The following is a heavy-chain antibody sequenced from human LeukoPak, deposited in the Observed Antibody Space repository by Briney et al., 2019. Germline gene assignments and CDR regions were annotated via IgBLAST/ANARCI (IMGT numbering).Heavy chain of an antibody. CDR2: IYHSGST. D-gene: IGHD2-15*01. CDR3: ASLGYCSGGDCYPVT. CDR1: GGSITSSDW. J-gene: IGHJ5*01. Sequence: PSETLSLTCAVSGGSITSSDWWSWVRQPPGKGLEWIGEIYHSGSTNYNPSLKSRVTISLDKSKNQFSLKLSSVTAADTAVYYCASLGYCSGGDCYPVTWGQGTLVTVSS. V-gene: IGHV4-4*02.